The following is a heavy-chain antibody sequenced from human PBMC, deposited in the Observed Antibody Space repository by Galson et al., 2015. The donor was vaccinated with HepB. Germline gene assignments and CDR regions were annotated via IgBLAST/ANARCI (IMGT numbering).Heavy chain of an antibody. CDR3: TRDDGITMVRGFNGGY. Sequence: SLRLSCAASGFTFGDYAMSWVRQAPGKGLEWVGFIRSKAYSGTTEYAASVKGRFTISRDDSKSIAYLQMNSLKTEDTAVYYCTRDDGITMVRGFNGGYWGQGTLVTVSS. CDR1: GFTFGDYA. J-gene: IGHJ4*02. CDR2: IRSKAYSGTT. V-gene: IGHV3-49*04. D-gene: IGHD3-10*01.